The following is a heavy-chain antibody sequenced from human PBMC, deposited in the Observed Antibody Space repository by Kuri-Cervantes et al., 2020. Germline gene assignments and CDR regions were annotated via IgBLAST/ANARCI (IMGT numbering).Heavy chain of an antibody. CDR1: GFTISSNY. Sequence: GESLKISCAASGFTISSNYMSWVRQAPGKGLEWVSVFYTGGSTFYADSVKGRFTISRDISKNTLYLHMNNLRAEDTAVYYCARDAGDGYYGSGSYDYWGQGTLVTVSS. CDR2: FYTGGST. D-gene: IGHD3-10*01. J-gene: IGHJ4*02. CDR3: ARDAGDGYYGSGSYDY. V-gene: IGHV3-53*01.